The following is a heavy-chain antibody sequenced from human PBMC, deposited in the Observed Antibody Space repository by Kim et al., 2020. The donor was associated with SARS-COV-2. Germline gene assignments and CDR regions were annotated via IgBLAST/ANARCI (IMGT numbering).Heavy chain of an antibody. CDR2: IDSAGDT. J-gene: IGHJ3*02. V-gene: IGHV3-13*04. CDR3: ARRSITAVAFDI. Sequence: GGSLRLSCAASGFTFSTYDMHWVRQATGKGLEWVSAIDSAGDTYYPGSVKGRFTISRENAKNSLYLQLNSLRAGDTAVYYCARRSITAVAFDIWGHGTMVTVSS. CDR1: GFTFSTYD. D-gene: IGHD6-13*01.